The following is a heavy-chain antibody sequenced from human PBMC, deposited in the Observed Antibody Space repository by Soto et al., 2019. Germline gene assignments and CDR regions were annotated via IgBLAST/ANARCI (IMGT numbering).Heavy chain of an antibody. Sequence: QVQLVQSGAEVKKPGASVKVSCKASGYTFTNYAMYWVRQAPGQRLEWMGWINADNGNTKYSQKFQGRVTITRDTSASTAYMELSSLRSEATAVYYCARDLYGSSSWSWGLGTLVTVSS. J-gene: IGHJ5*02. D-gene: IGHD6-13*01. V-gene: IGHV1-3*01. CDR3: ARDLYGSSSWS. CDR1: GYTFTNYA. CDR2: INADNGNT.